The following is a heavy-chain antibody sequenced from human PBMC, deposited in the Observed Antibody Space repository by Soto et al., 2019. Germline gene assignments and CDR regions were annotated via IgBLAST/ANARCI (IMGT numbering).Heavy chain of an antibody. Sequence: QITLKESGPTLVKPTQTLTLTCTFSGFSLSTNGVGVGWIRQPPGKALEWLALIYWDDDKRYSPSLKSRLTITKDTSKNQVGRTMTNMDPVDTATYFCAHSPPPTVTTSAEYFQHWGQGTLVTVSS. CDR1: GFSLSTNGVG. J-gene: IGHJ1*01. CDR3: AHSPPPTVTTSAEYFQH. V-gene: IGHV2-5*02. CDR2: IYWDDDK. D-gene: IGHD4-17*01.